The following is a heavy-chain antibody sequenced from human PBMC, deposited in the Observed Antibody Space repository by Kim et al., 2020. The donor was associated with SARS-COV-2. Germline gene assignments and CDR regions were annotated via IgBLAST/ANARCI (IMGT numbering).Heavy chain of an antibody. V-gene: IGHV3-48*02. CDR1: GFTFSSYS. CDR2: ISSSSSTI. CDR3: ARDLIYGDYQNYYYYMDV. D-gene: IGHD4-17*01. Sequence: GSLRLSCAASGFTFSSYSMNWVRQAPGKGLEWVSYISSSSSTIYYADSVKGRFTISRDNAKNSLYLQMNSLRDEDTAVYYCARDLIYGDYQNYYYYMDVWGKGTTVTVSS. J-gene: IGHJ6*03.